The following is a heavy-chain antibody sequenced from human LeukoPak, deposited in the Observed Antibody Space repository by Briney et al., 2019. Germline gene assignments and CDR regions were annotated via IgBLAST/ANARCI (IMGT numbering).Heavy chain of an antibody. CDR3: AGARGINAFDI. V-gene: IGHV1-2*06. CDR2: INPNSGGA. CDR1: GYTFTGYY. J-gene: IGHJ3*02. Sequence: ASVKVSCKASGYTFTGYYMHWVRQAPGQGLEWMGRINPNSGGANYAQKFQGRVTMTRDTSISTAYMELSRQRSDDTAVYYCAGARGINAFDIWGQGTMVTVSS. D-gene: IGHD6-13*01.